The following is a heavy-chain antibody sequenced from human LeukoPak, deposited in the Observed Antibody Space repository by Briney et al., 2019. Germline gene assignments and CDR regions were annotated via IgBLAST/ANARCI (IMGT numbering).Heavy chain of an antibody. CDR1: GGSISSYY. J-gene: IGHJ4*02. V-gene: IGHV4-59*08. CDR3: ARLGYYDSSEVY. CDR2: IYYSGST. Sequence: PSETLSLTCTVSGGSISSYYWSWIRQPPGKGLEWIGYIYYSGSTSYNPSLESRVTISVDTSKNQFSLKLSSVTAADTAVYYCARLGYYDSSEVYWGQGTPVTVSS. D-gene: IGHD3-22*01.